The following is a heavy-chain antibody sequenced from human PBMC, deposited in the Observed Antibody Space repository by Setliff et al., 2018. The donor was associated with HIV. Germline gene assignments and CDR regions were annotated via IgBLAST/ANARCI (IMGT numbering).Heavy chain of an antibody. CDR2: INPKSGGT. CDR3: ARDGVWDEYYYYYMDV. CDR1: EYTFTDFY. V-gene: IGHV1-2*06. J-gene: IGHJ6*03. D-gene: IGHD3-16*01. Sequence: GASVKVSCKASEYTFTDFYVHWVRQAPGQGLEWMGRINPKSGGTNYAQNFQGRVTMTRDTSRKTAYMELKRLTSDDTAVYYCARDGVWDEYYYYYMDVWGKGTTVTV.